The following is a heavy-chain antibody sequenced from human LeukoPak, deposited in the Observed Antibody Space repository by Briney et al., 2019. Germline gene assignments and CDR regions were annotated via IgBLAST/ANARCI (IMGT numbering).Heavy chain of an antibody. CDR1: GHTFTDYY. Sequence: ASVKVSCKASGHTFTDYYIHWVRQAPGQGLEWMASINPHGGVTNSAQEFQGRVTVTRDASISTAYLEPSGLRSDDTAVYYCARERTPIALKIMIIFDSWGQGTLITVSS. CDR3: ARERTPIALKIMIIFDS. CDR2: INPHGGVT. D-gene: IGHD3-16*01. J-gene: IGHJ5*01. V-gene: IGHV1-2*02.